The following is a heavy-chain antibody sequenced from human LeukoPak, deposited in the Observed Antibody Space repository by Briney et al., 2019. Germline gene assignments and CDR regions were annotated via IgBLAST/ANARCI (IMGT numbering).Heavy chain of an antibody. J-gene: IGHJ6*02. CDR1: GFTFSDYY. Sequence: GGSLRLSCAASGFTFSDYYMSLIRQAPGKGLEWVSYISSSGSTIYYADSVKGRSTISRDNAKNSLYLQMNSLRAEDTAVYYCASRDIAVVGTAMDYYYGMDVWGQGTTVTVSS. CDR2: ISSSGSTI. D-gene: IGHD5-18*01. CDR3: ASRDIAVVGTAMDYYYGMDV. V-gene: IGHV3-11*01.